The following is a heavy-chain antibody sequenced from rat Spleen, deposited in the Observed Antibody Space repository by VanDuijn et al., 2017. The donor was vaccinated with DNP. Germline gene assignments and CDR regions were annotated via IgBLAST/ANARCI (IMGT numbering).Heavy chain of an antibody. V-gene: IGHV5-27*01. Sequence: EVQLVESGGGLVQPGRSLKLSCAASGFTFSDYNMAWVRQAPKKGLEWVASISASGGSTSYRDSVKGRFTISRDNAKSILYLQMDSLRSEDTAAYYSAKAGGYSPWYFDYWGQGVMVTVSS. CDR1: GFTFSDYN. CDR3: AKAGGYSPWYFDY. D-gene: IGHD1-11*01. CDR2: ISASGGST. J-gene: IGHJ2*01.